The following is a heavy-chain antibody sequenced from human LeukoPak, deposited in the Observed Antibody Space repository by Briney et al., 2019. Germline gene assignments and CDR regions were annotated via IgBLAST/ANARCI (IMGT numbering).Heavy chain of an antibody. CDR3: ARPLYNWNYAFDY. V-gene: IGHV1-2*02. D-gene: IGHD1-7*01. J-gene: IGHJ4*02. CDR1: GYTFTGYY. CDR2: INPNSGGT. Sequence: GASVKVSCKASGYTFTGYYMHWVRQAPGQGLEWMGWINPNSGGTNYAQKFQGRVTMTRDTSISTAYMELSRLRSDDTAVYYCARPLYNWNYAFDYWGQGTLVTVSS.